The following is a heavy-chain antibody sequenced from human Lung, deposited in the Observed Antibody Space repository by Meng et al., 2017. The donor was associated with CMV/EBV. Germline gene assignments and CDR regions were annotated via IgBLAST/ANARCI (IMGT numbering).Heavy chain of an antibody. Sequence: VQVRESGPALVTPSEPLSLTGAVSGDSITNHNWWAWVRQPPGKGLEWIGEIPHRGSSAYNPSLKSRVSMSIDKSKNQFSLKLTSVTAADTAVYHCLRRSGGSVWGQGTLVTVSS. CDR2: IPHRGSS. CDR1: GDSITNHNW. V-gene: IGHV4-4*02. J-gene: IGHJ1*01. D-gene: IGHD3-10*01. CDR3: LRRSGGSV.